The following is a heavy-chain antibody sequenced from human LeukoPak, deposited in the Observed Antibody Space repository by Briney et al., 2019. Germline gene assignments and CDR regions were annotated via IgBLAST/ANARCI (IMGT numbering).Heavy chain of an antibody. D-gene: IGHD3-10*01. CDR1: GFTFSSYA. CDR3: AKSESVVRGVLNYFDY. J-gene: IGHJ4*02. V-gene: IGHV3-23*01. Sequence: GGSLRLSXAASGFTFSSYAMSWVRQAPGKGMEWVSAISGSGGSTYYADSVKGRFTISRDNSKNTLYLQMNSLRAEDTAVYYCAKSESVVRGVLNYFDYWGQGTLVTVSS. CDR2: ISGSGGST.